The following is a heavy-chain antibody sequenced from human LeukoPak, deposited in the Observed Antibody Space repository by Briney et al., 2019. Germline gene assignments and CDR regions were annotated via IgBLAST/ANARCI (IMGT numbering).Heavy chain of an antibody. D-gene: IGHD5-12*01. Sequence: ASVKVSCKASGYTFTSYGISWVRQAPGQGLEWMGWISAYNGNTNYAQKLQGRVAMTTDTSTSTAYMELRSLRSDDTAVYYCARVPVDIVATTEPDNWFDPWGQGTLVTVSS. CDR3: ARVPVDIVATTEPDNWFDP. J-gene: IGHJ5*02. CDR2: ISAYNGNT. V-gene: IGHV1-18*01. CDR1: GYTFTSYG.